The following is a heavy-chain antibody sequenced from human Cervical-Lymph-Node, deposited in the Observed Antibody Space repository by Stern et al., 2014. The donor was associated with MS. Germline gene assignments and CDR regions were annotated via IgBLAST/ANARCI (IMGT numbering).Heavy chain of an antibody. V-gene: IGHV4-59*08. D-gene: IGHD1-26*01. CDR3: ARHGGELLFAYFDY. CDR2: IYYSGST. J-gene: IGHJ4*02. CDR1: GGSISSYY. Sequence: QVQLQESGPGLVKPSETLSLTCTVSGGSISSYYWSWIRQPPGKGLEWIGYIYYSGSTNYNPSLKSRVTISVDTSQNQFSPKLSSVTAADTAVYYCARHGGELLFAYFDYWGQGTLVTVSS.